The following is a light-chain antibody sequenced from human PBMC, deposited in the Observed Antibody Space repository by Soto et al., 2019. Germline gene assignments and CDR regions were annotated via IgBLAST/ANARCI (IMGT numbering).Light chain of an antibody. CDR2: DVN. J-gene: IGLJ1*01. Sequence: QSVLTQPHSVSGSPGQSVAISCTGTGSDVGGYNYVSWYQQHPGKAPKLMIYDVNKRPSGVPDRFSGSKSGNTASLTISGLQAEDEADYYCCSYADSVYVFGTETKLTVL. CDR1: GSDVGGYNY. CDR3: CSYADSVYV. V-gene: IGLV2-11*01.